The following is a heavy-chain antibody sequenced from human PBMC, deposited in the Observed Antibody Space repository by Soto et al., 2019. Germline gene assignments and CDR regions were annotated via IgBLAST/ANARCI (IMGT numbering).Heavy chain of an antibody. J-gene: IGHJ6*02. V-gene: IGHV3-53*01. D-gene: IGHD1-26*01. CDR2: IYSGGST. CDR3: AXVIWRGGILGYYYGMDV. CDR1: GFTVSSNY. Sequence: PGGSLRLSCSASGFTVSSNYMSWVRQAPGKGLEWVSVIYSGGSTYYADSVKGRFTISRDNSKNTLYLQMNSLRAEDTAVYYCAXVIWRGGILGYYYGMDVWGQGTTVTVSS.